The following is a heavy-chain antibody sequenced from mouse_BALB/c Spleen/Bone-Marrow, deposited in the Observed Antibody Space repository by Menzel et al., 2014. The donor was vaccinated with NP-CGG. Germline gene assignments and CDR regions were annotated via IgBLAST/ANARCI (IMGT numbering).Heavy chain of an antibody. V-gene: IGHV1-18*01. D-gene: IGHD2-4*01. CDR3: ARDYDYGNYAMDY. J-gene: IGHJ4*01. CDR2: INPYNGGT. Sequence: VQLKESGPELVKPGASKKISCKASGYSFTGYSMNWVKQSHGKNLEWIGLINPYNGGTSYNQKFKGKATITVDKSSSTAYVELLSLTSEDSAVHYCARDYDYGNYAMDYWGQGTSVTVSS. CDR1: GYSFTGYS.